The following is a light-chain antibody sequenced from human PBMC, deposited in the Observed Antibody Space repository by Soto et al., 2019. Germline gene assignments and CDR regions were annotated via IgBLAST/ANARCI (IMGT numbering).Light chain of an antibody. CDR2: DVS. J-gene: IGLJ2*01. CDR3: CSYAGSPRRV. Sequence: QSALTQSRSVSGSPGQSVTISCTGTSSDVGGYNYVSWYQQHPGKAPKLMIYDVSKRPSGVPDRFSGSKSGNTASLTISGLQAEDEADYYCCSYAGSPRRVFGGGTKLTVL. V-gene: IGLV2-11*01. CDR1: SSDVGGYNY.